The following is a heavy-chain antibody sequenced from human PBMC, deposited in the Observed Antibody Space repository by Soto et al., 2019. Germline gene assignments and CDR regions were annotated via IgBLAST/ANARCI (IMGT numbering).Heavy chain of an antibody. D-gene: IGHD3-3*01. Sequence: SETLSLTCAVYGGSFSGYYWSWTRQPPGKGLEWIGEINHSGSTNYNPSLKSRVTISVDTSKNQFSLKLSSVTAADTAVYYCARVLAYYDFWSGYHTYYFDYWGQGALVTVSS. CDR2: INHSGST. V-gene: IGHV4-34*01. CDR3: ARVLAYYDFWSGYHTYYFDY. J-gene: IGHJ4*02. CDR1: GGSFSGYY.